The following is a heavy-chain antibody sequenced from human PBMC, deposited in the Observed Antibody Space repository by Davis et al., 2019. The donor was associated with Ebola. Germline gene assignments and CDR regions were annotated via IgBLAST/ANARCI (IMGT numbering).Heavy chain of an antibody. J-gene: IGHJ4*02. CDR2: ISYSGDT. CDR1: GASINSGDFY. Sequence: SETLSLTCTVSGASINSGDFYWSWIRQHPGKGLEWIGHISYSGDTYYNPSLKSRLTISLDTSKSHFSLKLGSVTAEDTAVYYCARRADYWGQGTLVTVSS. CDR3: ARRADY. V-gene: IGHV4-31*03.